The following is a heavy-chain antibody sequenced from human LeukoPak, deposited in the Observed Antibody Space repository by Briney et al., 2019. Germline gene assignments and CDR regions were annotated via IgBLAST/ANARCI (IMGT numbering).Heavy chain of an antibody. CDR1: GFTFSSYG. CDR2: IRYDGSNK. Sequence: GGSLRLSCAASGFTFSSYGMHWVRQAPGKGLEWVAFIRYDGSNKYYADSVKGRFTISRDNSKNTLYLQMNSLRAEDTAVYYCAKDPSFRPGYFDYWGQGALVTVSS. J-gene: IGHJ4*02. V-gene: IGHV3-30*02. CDR3: AKDPSFRPGYFDY.